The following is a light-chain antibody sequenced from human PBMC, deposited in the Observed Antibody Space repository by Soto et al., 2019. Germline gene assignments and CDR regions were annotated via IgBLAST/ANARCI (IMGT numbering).Light chain of an antibody. J-gene: IGKJ2*01. CDR2: WAS. CDR3: HHYYTNPET. CDR1: QSVLHSSYNKNY. V-gene: IGKV4-1*01. Sequence: DIVMTQSPDSLAVSLGERATINCKSSQSVLHSSYNKNYLTWYQQKAGQPPKLLIYWASSRVSGVPDRFSGAGSGTDFTLTISSLQAEDVAVYHCHHYYTNPETFGQGTKLEIK.